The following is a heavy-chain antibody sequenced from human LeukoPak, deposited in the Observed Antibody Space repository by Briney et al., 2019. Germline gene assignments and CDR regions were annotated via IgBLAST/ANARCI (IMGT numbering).Heavy chain of an antibody. CDR1: GFTFSSYS. CDR2: ISSSSSYI. V-gene: IGHV3-21*01. J-gene: IGHJ4*02. Sequence: PGGSLRLSCAASGFTFSSYSMNWVRQAPGKGLEWVSSISSSSSYIYYADSVKGRFTISRDNAKNSLYLQMNSLRAEDTAVYYCARGSSRLAYPFDYWGQGTLVTVSS. CDR3: ARGSSRLAYPFDY.